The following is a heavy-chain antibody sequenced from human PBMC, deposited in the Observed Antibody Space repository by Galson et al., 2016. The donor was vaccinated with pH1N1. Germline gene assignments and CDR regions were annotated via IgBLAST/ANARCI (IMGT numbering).Heavy chain of an antibody. J-gene: IGHJ4*02. CDR3: ATEDYYTRLY. CDR1: GFTFTSYA. CDR2: ILYDGTNE. Sequence: SLRLSCAASGFTFTSYAMHWVRQDPGKGLEWVAVILYDGTNEYYADSVRGRFPISRDKTQRTVYLQMNSLRVEDTALYYCATEDYYTRLYWGQGILVTVSS. D-gene: IGHD1-26*01. V-gene: IGHV3-30*04.